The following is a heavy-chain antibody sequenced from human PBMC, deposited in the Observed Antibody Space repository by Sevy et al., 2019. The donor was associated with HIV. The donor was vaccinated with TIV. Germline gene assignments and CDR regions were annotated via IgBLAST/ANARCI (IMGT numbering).Heavy chain of an antibody. J-gene: IGHJ4*02. CDR2: VSISGPNT. V-gene: IGHV3-23*01. Sequence: GGSLRLSCAASGFTFSNYAMSWVRQAPGKGLEWVSSVSISGPNTYYADSVKGRFTISRDNSKNTMHLQMNSLRAEDTAVYYCAKEWTQLSDWYGELDYWGQGSLVTVSS. CDR1: GFTFSNYA. CDR3: AKEWTQLSDWYGELDY. D-gene: IGHD6-19*01.